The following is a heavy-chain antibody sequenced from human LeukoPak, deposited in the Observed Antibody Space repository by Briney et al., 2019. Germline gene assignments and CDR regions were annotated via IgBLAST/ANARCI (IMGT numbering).Heavy chain of an antibody. CDR1: GFTFSDYY. Sequence: GGSLRLSCAASGFTFSDYYMSWIRQAPGKGLEWVSYISSSSSYTNYADSVKGRFTISRDNAKNSLYLQMNSLRAEDTAVYYCARDSILRFFDWPSLFDDWGQGTLVTVSS. CDR2: ISSSSSYT. V-gene: IGHV3-11*05. J-gene: IGHJ4*02. CDR3: ARDSILRFFDWPSLFDD. D-gene: IGHD3-9*01.